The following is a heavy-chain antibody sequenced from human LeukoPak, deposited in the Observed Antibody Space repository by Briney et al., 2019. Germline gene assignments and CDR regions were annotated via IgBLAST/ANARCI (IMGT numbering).Heavy chain of an antibody. D-gene: IGHD4-17*01. CDR3: ARGDYGDYARFGY. CDR2: ISAYNGNT. V-gene: IGHV1-18*04. CDR1: GYTFTGYY. J-gene: IGHJ4*02. Sequence: ASVKVSCKASGYTFTGYYMHWVRQAPGQGLEWMGWISAYNGNTNYAQKLQGRVTMTTDTSTSTAYMELRSLRSDDTAVYYCARGDYGDYARFGYWGQGTLVTVSS.